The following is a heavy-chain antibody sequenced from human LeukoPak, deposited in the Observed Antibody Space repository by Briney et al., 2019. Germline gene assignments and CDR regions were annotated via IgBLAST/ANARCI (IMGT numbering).Heavy chain of an antibody. J-gene: IGHJ6*04. V-gene: IGHV4-38-2*01. CDR1: GYPISSGYY. CDR2: IYHSGST. CDR3: ASGPPVDV. Sequence: SETLSLTCAVSGYPISSGYYWGWIRQPPGKGLEWIGSIYHSGSTYYNPSLKSRVTISVDTSKNQFSLKLSSVTAADTAVYYCASGPPVDVWGKGTTVTVSS.